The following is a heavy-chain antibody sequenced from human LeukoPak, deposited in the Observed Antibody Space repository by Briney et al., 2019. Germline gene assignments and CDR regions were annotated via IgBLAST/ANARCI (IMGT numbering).Heavy chain of an antibody. CDR1: GFTASWYG. Sequence: GRSLRLSCAASGFTASWYGMHWVRQAPGKGLEWVAVMSHGGRNTYYADSVKGRFTVSRDDSKNTLYVQMNSLRPDDTAVYYCAKESGVYCSGGSCYLEHWGQGTLVTVSS. V-gene: IGHV3-30*18. J-gene: IGHJ4*02. D-gene: IGHD2-15*01. CDR2: MSHGGRNT. CDR3: AKESGVYCSGGSCYLEH.